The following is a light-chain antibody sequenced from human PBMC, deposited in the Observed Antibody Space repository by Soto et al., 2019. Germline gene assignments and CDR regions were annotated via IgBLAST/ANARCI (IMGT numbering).Light chain of an antibody. CDR1: QRISSN. J-gene: IGKJ1*01. CDR2: DAS. Sequence: EIVMTQSPATLSVSPGERATLSCRASQRISSNLAWYRHRPGQAPRLLIYDASTRATGIPARFIGSGSGTEFTLIISSLQSEDFAVYHCQQYNNWPRTFGQGTKVEIK. CDR3: QQYNNWPRT. V-gene: IGKV3-15*01.